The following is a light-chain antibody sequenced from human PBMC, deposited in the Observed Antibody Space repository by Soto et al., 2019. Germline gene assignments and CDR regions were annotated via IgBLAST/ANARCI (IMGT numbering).Light chain of an antibody. J-gene: IGKJ4*01. CDR1: RGISNY. V-gene: IGKV1-27*01. CDR3: QKYDSAPLT. CDR2: AAS. Sequence: DIQMTQSPSSLSASVGDRVTITCRASRGISNYLAWYQQKPGRLPNLLIYAASTLHSGVPSRFSGSGSGREFTLTISSLQPEDVATYYCQKYDSAPLTFGGGTKVEI.